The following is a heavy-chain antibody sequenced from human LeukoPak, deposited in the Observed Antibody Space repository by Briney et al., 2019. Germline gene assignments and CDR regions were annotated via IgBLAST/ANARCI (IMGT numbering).Heavy chain of an antibody. CDR2: INSDGSST. CDR3: AKDDRRYCSSTSCLDSFDP. D-gene: IGHD2-2*01. J-gene: IGHJ5*02. CDR1: GFTFSSYW. Sequence: GGSLRLSCAASGFTFSSYWMHWVRQAPGKGLVWVSRINSDGSSTYYADSVKGRFTISRDNSKNTLHLQMNSLRAEDTAVYYCAKDDRRYCSSTSCLDSFDPWGQGTLVTVSS. V-gene: IGHV3-74*01.